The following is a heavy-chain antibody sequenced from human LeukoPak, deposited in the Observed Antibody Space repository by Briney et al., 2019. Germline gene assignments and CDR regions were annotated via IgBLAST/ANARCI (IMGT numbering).Heavy chain of an antibody. V-gene: IGHV5-51*01. CDR3: ARRGYSYGYLDY. CDR2: IYPGDSDT. D-gene: IGHD5-18*01. Sequence: GESLEISCKTSGYNFTTFWIGWVRQMPGKGLEWMGIIYPGDSDTRYSPSFQGQVTISADKSISTAYLQWSSLKASDTAMYYCARRGYSYGYLDYWGQGTLVTVSS. J-gene: IGHJ4*02. CDR1: GYNFTTFW.